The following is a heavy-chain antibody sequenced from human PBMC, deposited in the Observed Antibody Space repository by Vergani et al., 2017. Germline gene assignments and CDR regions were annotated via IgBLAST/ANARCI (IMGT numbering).Heavy chain of an antibody. V-gene: IGHV4-39*01. CDR1: GDPIISRRYY. Sequence: QMPLPELGPGLVKASETLSLTCTVSGDPIISRRYYWGWIGQTPGKGLAWIVRIYNSGNGDSSSSLKSRVTISADTSKNQFSLRLTSVTAADTAVYYCASGKYYSDSTSHFRGRYFDVWGRGTLVTGPS. D-gene: IGHD3-16*01. CDR2: IYNSGNG. CDR3: ASGKYYSDSTSHFRGRYFDV. J-gene: IGHJ2*01.